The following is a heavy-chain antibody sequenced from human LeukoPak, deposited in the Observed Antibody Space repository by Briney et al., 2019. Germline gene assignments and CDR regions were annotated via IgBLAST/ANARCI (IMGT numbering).Heavy chain of an antibody. D-gene: IGHD3-10*01. CDR3: AREGYYGSGTAFDI. Sequence: SETLSLTCTVSGGSISSYYWNWIRQPPGKGLEWIGYIYYSGSTNYNPSLKSRVTISVDTSKNQFSLKLSSVTAADTAVYYCAREGYYGSGTAFDIWGQGTMVTVSS. V-gene: IGHV4-59*01. CDR1: GGSISSYY. CDR2: IYYSGST. J-gene: IGHJ3*02.